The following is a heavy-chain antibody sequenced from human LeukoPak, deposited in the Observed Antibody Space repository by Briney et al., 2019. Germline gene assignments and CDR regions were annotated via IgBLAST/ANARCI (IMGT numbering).Heavy chain of an antibody. Sequence: SVKVSCKASGYTFTSYGISWVRQAPGQGLEWMGWISAYNGNTNYAQKLQGRVTMTTDTSTSTAYMELRSLRSDDTAVYYCARDRPQAERWLQSYYYYGMDVWGQGTTVTVSS. V-gene: IGHV1-18*01. J-gene: IGHJ6*02. CDR2: ISAYNGNT. CDR1: GYTFTSYG. D-gene: IGHD5-24*01. CDR3: ARDRPQAERWLQSYYYYGMDV.